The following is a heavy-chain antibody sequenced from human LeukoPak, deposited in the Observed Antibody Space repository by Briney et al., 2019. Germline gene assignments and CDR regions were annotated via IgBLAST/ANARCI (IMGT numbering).Heavy chain of an antibody. V-gene: IGHV1-69*13. J-gene: IGHJ6*02. CDR3: ARGIAAAGTRHYYYYGMDV. Sequence: GASVKVSCKASGGTFTSYAISWVRQAPGQGLKWMGGIIPICGTANYAQKFQGRVTITADESTSTAYMELSSLRSEDTAVYYCARGIAAAGTRHYYYYGMDVWGQGTTVTVS. CDR1: GGTFTSYA. CDR2: IIPICGTA. D-gene: IGHD6-13*01.